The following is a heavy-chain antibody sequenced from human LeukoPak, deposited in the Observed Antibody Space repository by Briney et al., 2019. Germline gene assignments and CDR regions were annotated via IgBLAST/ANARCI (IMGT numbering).Heavy chain of an antibody. CDR3: AKDGSWSCTD. CDR1: GFTFDDYT. D-gene: IGHD2-8*02. V-gene: IGHV3-43*01. J-gene: IGHJ4*02. CDR2: ISWDGGST. Sequence: GGSLRLSCAASGFTFDDYTMHWVRQAPGKGLEWVSLISWDGGSTYYADSVKGRFTISRDNSKRTLYLQMNSLRVDDTAVYYCAKDGSWSCTDWGQGTLVTVSS.